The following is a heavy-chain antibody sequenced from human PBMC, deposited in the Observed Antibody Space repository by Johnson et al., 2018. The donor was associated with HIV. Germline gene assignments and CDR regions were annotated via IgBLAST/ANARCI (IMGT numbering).Heavy chain of an antibody. D-gene: IGHD6-6*01. CDR2: ISWNSGSI. CDR1: GFTFDDYA. V-gene: IGHV3-9*01. J-gene: IGHJ3*02. Sequence: QLVESGGGLVQPGRSLRLSCAASGFTFDDYAMHWVRQAPGKGLEWVSGISWNSGSIGYADSVKGRFTISRDNAKNSLYLQMNRLRAEDTALYYCAKVHSCSSLNGAFDIWGQGTMFTVSS. CDR3: AKVHSCSSLNGAFDI.